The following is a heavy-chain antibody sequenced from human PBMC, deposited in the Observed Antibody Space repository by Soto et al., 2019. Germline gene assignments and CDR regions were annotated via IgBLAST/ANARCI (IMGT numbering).Heavy chain of an antibody. CDR2: ISGGGGST. J-gene: IGHJ4*02. Sequence: PGGSLRLSCAASGLTVSSNYMSWFRQAPGKGLEWASAISGGGGSTYYADSVKGRFTISRDNSKNTLYLQMNSLRAEDTAVYYCAHNVEMLLDYWGQGTLVTVSS. V-gene: IGHV3-23*01. CDR3: AHNVEMLLDY. D-gene: IGHD3-16*01. CDR1: GLTVSSNY.